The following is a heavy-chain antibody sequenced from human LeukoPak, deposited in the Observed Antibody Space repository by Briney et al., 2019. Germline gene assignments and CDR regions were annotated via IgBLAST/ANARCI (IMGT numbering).Heavy chain of an antibody. CDR3: ARYLSGQPHH. Sequence: GRSLRLSCAASGFTFSSYAMHWVRQAPGKGLEWVAVISYDGSNKYYADSVKGRFTISRDNSKNTLYLQMNSLRAEDTAVYYCARYLSGQPHHWGQGALVTVSS. CDR2: ISYDGSNK. V-gene: IGHV3-30-3*01. D-gene: IGHD2-2*01. J-gene: IGHJ4*02. CDR1: GFTFSSYA.